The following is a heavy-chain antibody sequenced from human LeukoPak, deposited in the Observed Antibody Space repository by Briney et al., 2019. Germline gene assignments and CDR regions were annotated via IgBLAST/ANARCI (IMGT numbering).Heavy chain of an antibody. V-gene: IGHV3-23*01. CDR3: AKDIVVALAATLPYYFDY. D-gene: IGHD2-15*01. J-gene: IGHJ4*02. CDR2: ISGSGVST. CDR1: EFTFSNYA. Sequence: PGGSLRLSCAASEFTFSNYAMSWVRQAPGKGLEWVSAISGSGVSTYYADSVKGRFTISRDNSKNTLYVQMNSLRAEDTAVYYCAKDIVVALAATLPYYFDYWGQGTVVTVSS.